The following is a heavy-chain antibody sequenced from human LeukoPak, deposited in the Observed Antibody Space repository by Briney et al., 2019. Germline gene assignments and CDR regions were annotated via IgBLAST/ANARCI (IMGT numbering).Heavy chain of an antibody. D-gene: IGHD3-16*01. J-gene: IGHJ3*01. CDR3: AREDPGGAFDV. V-gene: IGHV1-18*01. Sequence: EWMGWIGTYDGNPEYTQKLQGRVTMTTDTSTSTAYMELRNLKSDDTAVYYCAREDPGGAFDVWGRGTMVTVSS. CDR2: IGTYDGNP.